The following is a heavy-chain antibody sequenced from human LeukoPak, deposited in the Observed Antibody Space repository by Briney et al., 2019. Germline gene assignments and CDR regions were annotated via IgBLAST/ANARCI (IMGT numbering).Heavy chain of an antibody. CDR2: IKTDGSET. CDR3: GRLRRGGFIDY. V-gene: IGHV3-7*01. J-gene: IGHJ4*02. CDR1: GFTLSTYW. D-gene: IGHD5-24*01. Sequence: PGGSLRLSCSASGFTLSTYWMSWVRQAPGKGLEWVASIKTDGSETYYVDSVKGRFTISRDNVKNSLYVQVSSLRVEDTAVYYCGRLRRGGFIDYWGQGTLVTVSS.